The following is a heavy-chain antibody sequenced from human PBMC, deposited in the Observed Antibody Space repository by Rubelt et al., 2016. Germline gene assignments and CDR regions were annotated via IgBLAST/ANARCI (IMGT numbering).Heavy chain of an antibody. CDR3: ARDNYFGSGKYAFDI. Sequence: EVQLVESGGGLVQPGGSLRLSCAVSGFTFSSYSINWVRQAPGKGLEWVSYISSSSSAIYYADSVKGRFAISRDNAKNSLSLQMNSLRAEDTAVYYCARDNYFGSGKYAFDIWGQGTMVTVSS. V-gene: IGHV3-48*04. CDR1: GFTFSSYS. CDR2: ISSSSSAI. J-gene: IGHJ3*02. D-gene: IGHD3-10*01.